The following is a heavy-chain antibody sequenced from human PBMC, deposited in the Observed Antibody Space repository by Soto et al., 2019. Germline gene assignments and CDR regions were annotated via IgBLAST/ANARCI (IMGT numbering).Heavy chain of an antibody. CDR3: ARDLNYDILTGC. V-gene: IGHV3-21*01. Sequence: EVQLVESGGGLVKPGGSLRLSCAASGFTFSSYSMNWVRQAPGKGLEWVSSISSSSSYIYYADSVKGRFTISRDNAKNSLYLQMNSRRAEDTAVYYCARDLNYDILTGCWGQGTLVTVSS. D-gene: IGHD3-9*01. J-gene: IGHJ4*02. CDR2: ISSSSSYI. CDR1: GFTFSSYS.